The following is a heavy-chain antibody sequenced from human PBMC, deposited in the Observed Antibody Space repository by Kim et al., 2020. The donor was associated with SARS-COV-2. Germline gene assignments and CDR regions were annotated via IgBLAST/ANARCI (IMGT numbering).Heavy chain of an antibody. Sequence: GGSLRLSCAASGFTFSSYAMSWVRQAPGKGLEWVSAISGSGGSTYYADSVKGRFTISRDNSKNTLYLQMNSLRAEDTAVYYCAKERNYYDSSGYPYFDYWGQGTLVTVSS. CDR1: GFTFSSYA. V-gene: IGHV3-23*01. CDR2: ISGSGGST. D-gene: IGHD3-22*01. J-gene: IGHJ4*02. CDR3: AKERNYYDSSGYPYFDY.